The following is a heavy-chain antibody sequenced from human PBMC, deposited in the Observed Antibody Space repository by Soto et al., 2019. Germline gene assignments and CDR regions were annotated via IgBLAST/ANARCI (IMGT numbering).Heavy chain of an antibody. Sequence: PSQTLSLTCVISGDSVSSNSAAWNWVRQSPSRGLEWLGRTYYRSKWYNDYAVSVKSRITINPDTSKNQFSLQLNSVTPEDTAVYYCARDSTGTTPYYYGMDVWGQGTMVTVSS. CDR1: GDSVSSNSAA. CDR3: ARDSTGTTPYYYGMDV. J-gene: IGHJ6*02. D-gene: IGHD1-7*01. CDR2: TYYRSKWYN. V-gene: IGHV6-1*01.